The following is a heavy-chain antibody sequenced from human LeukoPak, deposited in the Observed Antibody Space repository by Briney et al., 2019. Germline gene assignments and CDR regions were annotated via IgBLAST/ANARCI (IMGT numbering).Heavy chain of an antibody. V-gene: IGHV1-46*01. Sequence: ASVEVSCKASGYPFPSYYMHWVRQAPGQGLEGMGIINPSGGSTSYAQKFQGRVTMTRDTSTSTVYMELSSLRSEDTAVYYCARYGSGSYYSDFDYWGQGTLVTVSS. J-gene: IGHJ4*02. CDR3: ARYGSGSYYSDFDY. CDR2: INPSGGST. CDR1: GYPFPSYY. D-gene: IGHD3-10*01.